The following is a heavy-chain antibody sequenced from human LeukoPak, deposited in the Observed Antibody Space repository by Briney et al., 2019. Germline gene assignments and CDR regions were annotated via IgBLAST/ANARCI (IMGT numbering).Heavy chain of an antibody. CDR2: ISAYNGNT. Sequence: ASVKVSCKASGYTFSSYGISWVRQAPGQGLEWMGWISAYNGNTNYAQKLQSRVTMTTDTSTSTAYMELRSLRSDDTAVYYCARDRRRNIVGTTNWFDPWGQGTLVTVSS. D-gene: IGHD1-26*01. CDR1: GYTFSSYG. CDR3: ARDRRRNIVGTTNWFDP. V-gene: IGHV1-18*01. J-gene: IGHJ5*02.